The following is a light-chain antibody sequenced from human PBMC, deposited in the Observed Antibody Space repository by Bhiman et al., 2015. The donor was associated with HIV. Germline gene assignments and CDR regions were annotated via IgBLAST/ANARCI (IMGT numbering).Light chain of an antibody. CDR1: NIGSKS. V-gene: IGLV2-14*03. Sequence: LTQAPSVSVAPGKPASITCGGDNIGSKSVHWYQQHPGKAPKLMIYDVSNRPSGVSNRFSGSKSGNTASLTISGLQAEDEADYYCSSLTSSLTYVFGTGTNVTVL. CDR3: SSLTSSLTYV. J-gene: IGLJ1*01. CDR2: DVS.